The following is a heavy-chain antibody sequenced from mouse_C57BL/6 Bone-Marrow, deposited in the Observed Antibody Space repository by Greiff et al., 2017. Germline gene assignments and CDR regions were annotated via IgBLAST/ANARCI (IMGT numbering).Heavy chain of an antibody. D-gene: IGHD2-5*01. CDR2: IDPENGDT. J-gene: IGHJ4*01. V-gene: IGHV14-4*01. CDR1: GFNIKDDY. CDR3: TTYSNPCYAMDY. Sequence: EVQLQESGAELVRPGASVKLSCTASGFNIKDDYMHWVKQRPEQGLEWIGWIDPENGDTEYASKFQGKATITADTSSNTAYLQLSSLTSEDTAVYYCTTYSNPCYAMDYWGQGTSVTVSS.